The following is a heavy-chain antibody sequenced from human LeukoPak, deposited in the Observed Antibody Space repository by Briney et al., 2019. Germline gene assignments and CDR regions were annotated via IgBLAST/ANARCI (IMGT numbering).Heavy chain of an antibody. J-gene: IGHJ6*02. CDR1: GYTFTSYA. Sequence: EASVKVSCKASGYTFTSYAMHWVRQAPGQRLEWMGWINAGNGNTKYSQKFQGRVTITRDTSASTAYMELSSLRSEDTAVYYCARVFYYYYGMDVWGQGTTVTVSS. V-gene: IGHV1-3*01. CDR3: ARVFYYYYGMDV. CDR2: INAGNGNT.